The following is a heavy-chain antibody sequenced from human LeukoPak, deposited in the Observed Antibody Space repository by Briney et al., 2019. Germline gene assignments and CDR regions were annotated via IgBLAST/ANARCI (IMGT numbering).Heavy chain of an antibody. D-gene: IGHD2-2*01. CDR2: ISGSGGST. V-gene: IGHV3-23*01. Sequence: GGSLRLSCAASGFTFSSYAMSWVRQAPGKGLVWVSTISGSGGSTYYADSVKGRFTISRDNSKNTLYLQMNSLRVEDTAVYYCAKDDPLQEYFDYWGQGTLVIVSS. CDR3: AKDDPLQEYFDY. J-gene: IGHJ4*02. CDR1: GFTFSSYA.